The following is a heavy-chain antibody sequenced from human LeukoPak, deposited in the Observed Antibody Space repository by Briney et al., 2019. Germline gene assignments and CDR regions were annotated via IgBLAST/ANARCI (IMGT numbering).Heavy chain of an antibody. V-gene: IGHV3-30*01. J-gene: IGHJ5*02. D-gene: IGHD6-13*01. Sequence: RAGGSLRLSCAASGFTFSSYAIHWVRQAPGTGLYWLAVISYDGNTKYYADSVKGRFTISRDNSKRTLYLQMDSLRLEDTAVYYCARERIAATGTGWFDPWGQGTLVTVSS. CDR2: ISYDGNTK. CDR1: GFTFSSYA. CDR3: ARERIAATGTGWFDP.